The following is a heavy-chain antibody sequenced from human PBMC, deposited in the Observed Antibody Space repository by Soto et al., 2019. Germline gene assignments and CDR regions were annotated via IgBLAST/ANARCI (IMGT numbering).Heavy chain of an antibody. V-gene: IGHV3-30*02. J-gene: IGHJ6*02. Sequence: GGSLRLSCAASGFVFSDYGMHWVRQAPGKGLEWVALITNDGNNEYYRESVKGRFSISRGRSTNTVDLQMDGLRVEDTALYYCAKNMYRGDYARDLNYRLDVWGQGTTVTVSS. D-gene: IGHD4-17*01. CDR2: ITNDGNNE. CDR3: AKNMYRGDYARDLNYRLDV. CDR1: GFVFSDYG.